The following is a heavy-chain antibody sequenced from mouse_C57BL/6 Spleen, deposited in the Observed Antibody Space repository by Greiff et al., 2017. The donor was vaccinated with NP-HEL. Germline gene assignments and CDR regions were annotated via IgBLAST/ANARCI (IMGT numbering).Heavy chain of an antibody. V-gene: IGHV1-63*01. J-gene: IGHJ1*03. D-gene: IGHD1-1*01. CDR1: GYTFTNYW. CDR2: IYPGGGYT. Sequence: QVQLQQSGAELVRPGASVKMSCKASGYTFTNYWIGWAKQRPGHGLEWIGDIYPGGGYTNYNEKFKGKATLTADKSSSTAYMQSSSLTSEHSASYDSAVSYYGSSSMGYFDDWGKGTTLTVSS. CDR3: AVSYYGSSSMGYFDD.